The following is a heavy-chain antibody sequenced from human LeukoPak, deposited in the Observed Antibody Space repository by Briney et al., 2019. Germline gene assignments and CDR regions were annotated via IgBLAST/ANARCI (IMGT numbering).Heavy chain of an antibody. J-gene: IGHJ4*02. CDR2: IYSGGST. CDR1: GFTFSRYA. V-gene: IGHV3-53*01. D-gene: IGHD2-15*01. CDR3: AGGPELGYCSGGSCYQ. Sequence: PGGSLRLSCSASGFTFSRYAIHWVRQAPGKGLEWVSVIYSGGSTYYADSVKGRFTISRDNSKNTLYLQMNSLRAEDTAVYYCAGGPELGYCSGGSCYQWGQGTLVTVSS.